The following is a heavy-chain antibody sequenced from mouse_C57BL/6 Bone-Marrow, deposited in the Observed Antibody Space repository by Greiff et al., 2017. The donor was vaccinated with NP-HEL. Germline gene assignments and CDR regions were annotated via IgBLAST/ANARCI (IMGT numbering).Heavy chain of an antibody. CDR3: TSGYDGYY. J-gene: IGHJ2*01. D-gene: IGHD2-3*01. CDR2: IDPENGAT. Sequence: EVKLQESGAELVRPGASVKLSCTASGFNIKDDYMHWVKQRPEQGLEWIGWIDPENGATEYASKFQGKATITADTSANTAYLQLSSLTSEDTAVYYCTSGYDGYYWGQGTTLTVSS. CDR1: GFNIKDDY. V-gene: IGHV14-4*01.